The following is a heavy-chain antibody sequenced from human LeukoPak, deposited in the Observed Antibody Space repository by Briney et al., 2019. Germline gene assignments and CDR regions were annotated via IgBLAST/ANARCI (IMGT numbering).Heavy chain of an antibody. Sequence: SVKVSCKASGGSFSSHAVGWVRQAPGQGLEWLGGTIPLFGTTRYAQKFQGRVTITTDESTRTAYMDLSSLTSEDTAVYYCARGSWDDVGYYYYYYMDVWGKGSTVTVSS. D-gene: IGHD1-1*01. CDR3: ARGSWDDVGYYYYYYMDV. V-gene: IGHV1-69*05. J-gene: IGHJ6*03. CDR2: TIPLFGTT. CDR1: GGSFSSHA.